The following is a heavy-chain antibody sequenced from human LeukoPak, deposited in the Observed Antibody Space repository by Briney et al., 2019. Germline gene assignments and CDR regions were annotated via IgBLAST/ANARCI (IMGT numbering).Heavy chain of an antibody. D-gene: IGHD3-3*01. CDR2: VFYSGST. J-gene: IGHJ6*04. CDR3: AKAGYWSGYYNPLYYMDV. V-gene: IGHV4-39*07. Sequence: WVRQAPGKGLEWIGSVFYSGSTFYNPSLKSRVTISIDTSKNQFSLKLGSVTAADTAVYYCAKAGYWSGYYNPLYYMDVWGTGTTVIVSS.